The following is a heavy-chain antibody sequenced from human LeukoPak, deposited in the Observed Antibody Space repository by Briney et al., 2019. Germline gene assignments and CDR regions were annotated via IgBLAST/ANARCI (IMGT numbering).Heavy chain of an antibody. V-gene: IGHV3-30*02. J-gene: IGHJ4*02. CDR2: IPYDGAYK. Sequence: GGSLRLSCAASGFTFSSYGMRWVRQAPGKGLEWVAFIPYDGAYKYYADSVKGRFTISRDDSKNMVYLQVNSLRSEDTAVYYCAKRDSKSSGYSFDHWGQGTLVTVSS. CDR1: GFTFSSYG. CDR3: AKRDSKSSGYSFDH. D-gene: IGHD3-22*01.